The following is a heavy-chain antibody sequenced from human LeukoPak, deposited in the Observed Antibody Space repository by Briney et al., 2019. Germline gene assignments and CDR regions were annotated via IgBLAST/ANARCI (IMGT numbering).Heavy chain of an antibody. J-gene: IGHJ4*02. D-gene: IGHD1-26*01. CDR3: AKDVGSGSYYFDY. CDR1: GLTFSSYG. CDR2: ISYDGSNK. Sequence: GGSLRLSCAASGLTFSSYGMHWVRQAPGKGLEWVAVISYDGSNKYYADSVKGRFTISRDNSKNTLYLQMNSLRAEDTAVYYCAKDVGSGSYYFDYWGQGTLVTVSS. V-gene: IGHV3-30*18.